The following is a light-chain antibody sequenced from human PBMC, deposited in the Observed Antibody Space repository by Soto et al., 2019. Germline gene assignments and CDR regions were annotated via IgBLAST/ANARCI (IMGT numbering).Light chain of an antibody. Sequence: DIVMTQSPDSLAVSLGERATINCKSSQSVLYSSNNKNYLAWYQQKPGQPPKLLIYWASTRESGVTDRFSGSGSGTDFTLTISSLQAEDVAVYYCQQYYSTPPTFGQGTKLDIK. J-gene: IGKJ1*01. CDR1: QSVLYSSNNKNY. V-gene: IGKV4-1*01. CDR2: WAS. CDR3: QQYYSTPPT.